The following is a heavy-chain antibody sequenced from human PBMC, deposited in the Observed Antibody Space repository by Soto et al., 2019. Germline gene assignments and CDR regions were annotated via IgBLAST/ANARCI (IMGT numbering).Heavy chain of an antibody. D-gene: IGHD3-16*01. CDR2: ISSSSSTI. Sequence: LRLSGAASGFTFSSYSMNWVRQAPGKGLEWVSYISSSSSTIYYADSVKGRFTISRDNAKNSLYLQMNSLRDEDTAVYYCARVKLWVNWFDPWGQGTLVTVSS. V-gene: IGHV3-48*02. CDR3: ARVKLWVNWFDP. J-gene: IGHJ5*02. CDR1: GFTFSSYS.